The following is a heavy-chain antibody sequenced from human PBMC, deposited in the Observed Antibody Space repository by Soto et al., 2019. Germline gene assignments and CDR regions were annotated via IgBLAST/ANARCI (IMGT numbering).Heavy chain of an antibody. CDR1: GGSFSGYY. CDR2: INHSGST. CDR3: ARGRGRFDP. Sequence: KTSETLSLTCAVYGGSFSGYYWSWIRQPPGKGLEWIGEINHSGSTNYNPSLKSRVTISVDTSKNQFSLKLSSVTAADTAVYYCARGRGRFDPWGQGTLVTVS. J-gene: IGHJ5*02. V-gene: IGHV4-34*01. D-gene: IGHD1-26*01.